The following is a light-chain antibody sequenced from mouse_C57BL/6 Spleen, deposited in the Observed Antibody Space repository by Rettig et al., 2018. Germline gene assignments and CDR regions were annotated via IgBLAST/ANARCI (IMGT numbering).Light chain of an antibody. J-gene: IGKJ4*01. CDR2: GAS. Sequence: NIVLTQSPKSMSMSVGGRVTLSCKASENVDTYVSWYQQKPEQSPKLLIYGASNRYTGVPDRFTGSGSATDFTLTISSVQAEDLADYHCGQSYSYPFTFGS. CDR1: ENVDTY. CDR3: GQSYSYPFT. V-gene: IGKV6-20*01.